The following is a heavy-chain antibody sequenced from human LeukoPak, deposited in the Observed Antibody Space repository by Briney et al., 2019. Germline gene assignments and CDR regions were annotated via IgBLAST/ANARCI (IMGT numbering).Heavy chain of an antibody. CDR1: GGSISSYY. J-gene: IGHJ3*02. CDR2: IYYSGST. CDR3: AREMVRGVHYAFDI. V-gene: IGHV4-59*01. Sequence: SETLSLTCTVSGGSISSYYWSWIRQPPGKGLEWIGYIYYSGSTNYNPSLKSRVTISVDTSKNQFSLKLSSVTAADTAVYYCAREMVRGVHYAFDIRGQGTMVTVSS. D-gene: IGHD3-10*01.